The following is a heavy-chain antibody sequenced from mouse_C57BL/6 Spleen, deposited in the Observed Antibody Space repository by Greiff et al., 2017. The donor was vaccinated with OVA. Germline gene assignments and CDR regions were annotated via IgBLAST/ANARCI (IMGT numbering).Heavy chain of an antibody. V-gene: IGHV2-5*01. CDR1: GFSLTSYG. CDR3: ARTAQASYAMDY. D-gene: IGHD3-2*02. J-gene: IGHJ4*01. Sequence: VQLQESGPGLVQPSQSLSITCTVSGFSLTSYGVHWVRQSPGKGLEWLGVIWRGGSTDYNAAFMSRLSITKDNSKSQVFFKMNSLQADDTAIYYCARTAQASYAMDYWGQGTSVTVSS. CDR2: IWRGGST.